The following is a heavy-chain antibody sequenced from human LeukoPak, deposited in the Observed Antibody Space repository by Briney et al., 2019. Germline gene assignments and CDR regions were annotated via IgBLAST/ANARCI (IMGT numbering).Heavy chain of an antibody. Sequence: PGGSLRLSCAASGFTFSSYGMHWVRQAPGKGLEWVAFIRYDGSNKYYAYSVRGRFTISSDSYKNTLYLQINRRSEEDTPVYCSTKDHRSGSWYGYYYYYMDVWGKGTTVTISS. V-gene: IGHV3-30*02. CDR3: TKDHRSGSWYGYYYYYMDV. D-gene: IGHD6-13*01. J-gene: IGHJ6*03. CDR2: IRYDGSNK. CDR1: GFTFSSYG.